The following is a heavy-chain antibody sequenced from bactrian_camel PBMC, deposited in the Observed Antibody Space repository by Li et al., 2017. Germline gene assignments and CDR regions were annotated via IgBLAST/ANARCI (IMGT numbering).Heavy chain of an antibody. D-gene: IGHD3*01. Sequence: VQLVESGGGSVQAGGSLTLSCAASGYTSSTYAMGWFRQPPGKQREGVAALDSDGNLNYADSVKGRFAISRDNAKNILYLQMSSLKPEDTAMYYCAADSRWSSYGFVQFSREYEFKYRGQGTQVTVS. J-gene: IGHJ4*01. CDR1: GYTSSTYA. V-gene: IGHV3S53*01. CDR2: LDSDGNL.